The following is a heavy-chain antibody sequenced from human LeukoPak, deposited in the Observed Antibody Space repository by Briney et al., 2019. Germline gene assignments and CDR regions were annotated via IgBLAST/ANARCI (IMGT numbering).Heavy chain of an antibody. CDR2: ISYDGSNK. CDR1: GFTFSSYG. CDR3: AKVDSGSFDY. V-gene: IGHV3-30*18. D-gene: IGHD1-26*01. Sequence: GGSLRLSCAASGFTFSSYGMHWVRQAPGKGLEWVTVISYDGSNKYYADSVKGRFTISRDNSKNTLYLQMNSLRAEDTAVYYCAKVDSGSFDYWGQGTLVTVSS. J-gene: IGHJ4*02.